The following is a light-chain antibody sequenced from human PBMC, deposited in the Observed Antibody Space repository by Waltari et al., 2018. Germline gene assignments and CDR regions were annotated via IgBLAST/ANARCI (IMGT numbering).Light chain of an antibody. V-gene: IGLV2-14*03. J-gene: IGLJ2*01. CDR1: SSDVGGYNY. Sequence: QSALTQPASVSGSPGQSITISCTGTSSDVGGYNYVSWYQQHPGKAPKLIIYDVSDRPSGVSDRLSGSKSGNTASLTISGLQAEDETDYYCSSYTSSSTRVVFGGGTKLTVL. CDR3: SSYTSSSTRVV. CDR2: DVS.